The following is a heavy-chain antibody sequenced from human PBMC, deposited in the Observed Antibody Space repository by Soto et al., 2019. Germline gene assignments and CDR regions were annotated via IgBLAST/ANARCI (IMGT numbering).Heavy chain of an antibody. CDR1: GGSMNSGGYC. CDR2: ISYGGTT. D-gene: IGHD2-15*01. Sequence: QVQLQESGPGLVKPSQTLSLTCTVSGGSMNSGGYCWSWIRQHPGEGLEWIGCISYGGTTSYNPSLKSRVIIPVDTSKNQFSLKLTSVTVADTAVYYCSRGILVWGQGTLITVSS. V-gene: IGHV4-31*03. CDR3: SRGILV. J-gene: IGHJ4*02.